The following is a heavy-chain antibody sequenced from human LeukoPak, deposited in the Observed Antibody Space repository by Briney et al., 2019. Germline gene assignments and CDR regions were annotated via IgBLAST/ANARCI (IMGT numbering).Heavy chain of an antibody. CDR1: GFIFSDSA. CDR3: AKAIAAPVWYFDL. V-gene: IGHV3-23*01. J-gene: IGHJ2*01. Sequence: GGSLRLSCAASGFIFSDSAMHWVRQAPGKGLEWVSTISGRGDSTYYADSVKGRFTISRDNSRNTLYLQMNTLRAEDTAVYYCAKAIAAPVWYFDLWGRGTLVTVSS. D-gene: IGHD6-13*01. CDR2: ISGRGDST.